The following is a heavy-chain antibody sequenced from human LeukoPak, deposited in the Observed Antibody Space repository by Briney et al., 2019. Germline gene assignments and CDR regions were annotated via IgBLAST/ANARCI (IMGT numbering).Heavy chain of an antibody. CDR2: ISSSSSYM. D-gene: IGHD1-26*01. J-gene: IGHJ4*02. V-gene: IGHV3-21*01. CDR1: GSAFSNYS. Sequence: GGSLRLSCAASGSAFSNYSMNWVRQAPGKGLEWVSSISSSSSYMHYADSVKGRFTISRDNAKNSLYLQMNSLRAEDTAVYYCARARGGAAHYWGQGTLVTVSS. CDR3: ARARGGAAHY.